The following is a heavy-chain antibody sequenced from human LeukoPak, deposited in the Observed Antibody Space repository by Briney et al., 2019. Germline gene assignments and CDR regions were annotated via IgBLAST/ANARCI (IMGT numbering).Heavy chain of an antibody. Sequence: PSQTLSLTCTVSGGSISSGDYYWSWIRQPPGKGLEWIGYIYYSGSTNYNPSLKSRVTISVDTSKNQFSLKLSSVTAADTAVYYCARHGYYGPLDAFDIWGQGTMVTVSS. CDR1: GGSISSGDYY. V-gene: IGHV4-30-4*08. CDR2: IYYSGST. CDR3: ARHGYYGPLDAFDI. J-gene: IGHJ3*02. D-gene: IGHD3-22*01.